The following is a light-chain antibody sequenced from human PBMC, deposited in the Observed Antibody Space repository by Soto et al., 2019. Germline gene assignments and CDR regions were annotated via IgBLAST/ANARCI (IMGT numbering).Light chain of an antibody. CDR3: QQYGSSLFT. CDR1: QSVSSD. V-gene: IGKV3-15*01. J-gene: IGKJ3*01. CDR2: GAS. Sequence: EIVMTQSPATLSVSPGERATLSCRASQSVSSDLAWYHQKPGQAPRLLIYGASTRATGIPARFSGSGSGTEFTLSINSLQSEDFAVYYCQQYGSSLFTFGPGTKVDFK.